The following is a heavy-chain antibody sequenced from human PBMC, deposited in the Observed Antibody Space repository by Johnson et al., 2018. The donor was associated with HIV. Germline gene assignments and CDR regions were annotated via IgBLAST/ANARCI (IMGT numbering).Heavy chain of an antibody. CDR3: AKERRAPRAFDI. J-gene: IGHJ3*02. Sequence: VQLVESGGGLVQPGGSLRLSCAASGFTFSSYAMHWVRQAPGKGLEYVSAIRSNGGRTYYANSVKGRFTISRDNSKNTLFLQMNSLRPEDTAVYYCAKERRAPRAFDIWGQGTMVTVSS. V-gene: IGHV3-64*01. CDR1: GFTFSSYA. CDR2: IRSNGGRT. D-gene: IGHD1-26*01.